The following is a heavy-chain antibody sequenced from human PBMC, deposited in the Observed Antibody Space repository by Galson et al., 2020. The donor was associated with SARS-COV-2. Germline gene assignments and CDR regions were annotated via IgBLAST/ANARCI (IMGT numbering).Heavy chain of an antibody. J-gene: IGHJ6*02. CDR3: AAGIVIVPSARYGMDV. CDR1: GFTLSYYG. D-gene: IGHD2-2*01. V-gene: IGHV3-30*03. CDR2: ISYDGSDK. Sequence: TGGSLRLSCAASGFTLSYYGMHWVRQAPGKGLEWVAVISYDGSDKHFADSVKGRFTISRDNSKSTLYLQMSSLRAEDTAVYYGAAGIVIVPSARYGMDVWGQGTTVTVSS.